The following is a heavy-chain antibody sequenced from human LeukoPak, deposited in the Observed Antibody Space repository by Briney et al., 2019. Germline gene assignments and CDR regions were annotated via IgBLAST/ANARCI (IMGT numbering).Heavy chain of an antibody. V-gene: IGHV4-39*01. CDR1: GGSISSSSYY. Sequence: SETLSLTCTVSGGSISSSSYYWGWIRQPPGKGLEWIGSIYYSGSTYYNPSLKSRVTISVDTSKNQFSLKLSSVTAADTAVYYCARIPSPGWFDPWGQGTLVTVSS. CDR2: IYYSGST. J-gene: IGHJ5*02. CDR3: ARIPSPGWFDP.